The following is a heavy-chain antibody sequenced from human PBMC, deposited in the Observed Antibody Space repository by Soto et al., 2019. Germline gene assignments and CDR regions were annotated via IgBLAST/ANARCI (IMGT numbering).Heavy chain of an antibody. Sequence: PSQTLSLTCAIPGDSVSSNSAAWNWIRQSPSRGLEWLGRTYYRSKWYNDYAVSVKSRITINPDTSKNQFSLQLNSVTPEDTAVYYCARVSSGWYQGYYYYGMDVWGQGTTVTVSS. V-gene: IGHV6-1*01. CDR1: GDSVSSNSAA. J-gene: IGHJ6*02. CDR3: ARVSSGWYQGYYYYGMDV. CDR2: TYYRSKWYN. D-gene: IGHD6-19*01.